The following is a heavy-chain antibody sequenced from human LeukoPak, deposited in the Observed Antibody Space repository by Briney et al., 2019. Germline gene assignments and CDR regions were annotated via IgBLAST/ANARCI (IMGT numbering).Heavy chain of an antibody. CDR2: IYYSGST. J-gene: IGHJ4*02. CDR1: GGSISSGDYY. D-gene: IGHD3-22*01. V-gene: IGHV4-30-4*08. Sequence: PSQTLSLTCTVSGGSISSGDYYWSWIRQPPGKGLEWIAYIYYSGSTYYNPSLKSRVTISVDTSKNQFSLKLSSVTAADTAVYYCASFFLDSSGPLPDYWGQGTLVTVSS. CDR3: ASFFLDSSGPLPDY.